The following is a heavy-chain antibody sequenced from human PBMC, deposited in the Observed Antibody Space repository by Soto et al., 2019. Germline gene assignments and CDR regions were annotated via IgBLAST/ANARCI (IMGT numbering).Heavy chain of an antibody. D-gene: IGHD2-15*01. Sequence: PGGSLRLSCAASGFTFSSYGMHWVRQAPGKGLEWVAVIWYDGSNKYYADSVKGRFTISRDNSKNTLYLQMNSLRAEDTAVYYCARVGYCSGGSCPLDYWGQGTLGTVSS. CDR1: GFTFSSYG. CDR2: IWYDGSNK. V-gene: IGHV3-33*01. J-gene: IGHJ4*02. CDR3: ARVGYCSGGSCPLDY.